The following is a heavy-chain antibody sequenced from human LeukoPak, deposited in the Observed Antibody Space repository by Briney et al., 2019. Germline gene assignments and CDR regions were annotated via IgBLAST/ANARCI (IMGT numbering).Heavy chain of an antibody. CDR3: ARIISVFGGVIV. D-gene: IGHD3-16*02. V-gene: IGHV4-34*01. Sequence: PSETLSLTCAVYGGSFSGYYWSWIRQPPGKGLEWIGEINHSGSTNYNPSLKSRVTISVDTSKNQFSLKLSSVTAADTAVYYCARIISVFGGVIVWGQGTLVTVSS. J-gene: IGHJ4*02. CDR2: INHSGST. CDR1: GGSFSGYY.